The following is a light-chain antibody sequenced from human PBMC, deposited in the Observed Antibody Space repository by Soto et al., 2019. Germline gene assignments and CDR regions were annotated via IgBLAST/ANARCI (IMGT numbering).Light chain of an antibody. V-gene: IGKV1-27*01. CDR1: QGISNY. CDR2: AAS. Sequence: DIQMTQSPSSLYASVGDRVTITCRASQGISNYLAWYQQKPGKVPKLLIYAASTLQSGVPSRFSGSGSGTGFTLTIRSLQPEDFLTYYCQKYNSAPQTFGQGTKVEIK. CDR3: QKYNSAPQT. J-gene: IGKJ1*01.